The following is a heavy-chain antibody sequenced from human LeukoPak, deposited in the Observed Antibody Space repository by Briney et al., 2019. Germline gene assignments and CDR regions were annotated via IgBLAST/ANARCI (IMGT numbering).Heavy chain of an antibody. CDR2: ISGSGGST. D-gene: IGHD5-12*01. J-gene: IGHJ4*02. Sequence: GGSLRLSCAASGFTFSSYAMSSVRQISGKGLEWVSTISGSGGSTYYADSVKGRFTISRDNSKNTLYLQMNSLRAGDTAVYYCAKGQAVATISSFDCWGQGTLVTVSS. CDR1: GFTFSSYA. V-gene: IGHV3-23*01. CDR3: AKGQAVATISSFDC.